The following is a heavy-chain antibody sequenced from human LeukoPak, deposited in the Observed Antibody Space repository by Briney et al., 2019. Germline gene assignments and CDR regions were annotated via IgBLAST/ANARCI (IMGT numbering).Heavy chain of an antibody. D-gene: IGHD3-10*01. CDR2: TNHSAGT. J-gene: IGHJ3*02. Sequence: SEALSLPCAGYGGSFSGYYWNWTRQPPGKGLEWIGETNHSAGTKYNPSLKSRVTISEDTSKNQFSLNLSSVTAADTAVYYCARDSRGFYGSRTFDIWGLGTMVTVSS. CDR1: GGSFSGYY. V-gene: IGHV4-34*01. CDR3: ARDSRGFYGSRTFDI.